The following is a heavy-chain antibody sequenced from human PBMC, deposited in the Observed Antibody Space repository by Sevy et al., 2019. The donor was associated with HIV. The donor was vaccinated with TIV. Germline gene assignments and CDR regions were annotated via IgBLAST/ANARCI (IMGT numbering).Heavy chain of an antibody. V-gene: IGHV1-69*11. CDR2: IIPILGTA. Sequence: ASVKVSCKASGGTFSSYAISWVRQAPGQGLEWMGRIIPILGTANYAQKFQGRVTITADESTSTGYMEVSSLRSEDTAVYYCARDRRLEVTPPYYYYMDVWDKGTTVTVSS. D-gene: IGHD3-3*01. CDR3: ARDRRLEVTPPYYYYMDV. J-gene: IGHJ6*03. CDR1: GGTFSSYA.